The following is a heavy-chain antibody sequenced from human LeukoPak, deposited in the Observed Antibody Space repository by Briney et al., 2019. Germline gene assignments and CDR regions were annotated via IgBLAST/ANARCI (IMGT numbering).Heavy chain of an antibody. V-gene: IGHV4-61*02. J-gene: IGHJ4*02. CDR1: GGSISSGSYY. D-gene: IGHD3-3*01. Sequence: PSQTLSLTCTVSGGSISSGSYYWSWIRQPAGKGLEWIGRIYTSGSTNYNPSLKSQVTISADTSKNQFSLKLSSVTAADTAVYYCAREDFWSGYYYDYWGQGTLVTVSS. CDR2: IYTSGST. CDR3: AREDFWSGYYYDY.